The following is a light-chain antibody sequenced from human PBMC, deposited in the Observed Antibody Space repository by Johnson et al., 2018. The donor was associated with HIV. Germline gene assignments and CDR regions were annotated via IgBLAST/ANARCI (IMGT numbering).Light chain of an antibody. V-gene: IGLV1-51*01. CDR3: GTWDNSLRAGV. CDR1: SSNIGYNY. Sequence: QAVLTQPPSVSAAPGQKVTISCSGSSSNIGYNYVSWYQQLPGTAPKLLIYDNNNRPSGIPDRFSGSKSGTSATLDITGLQTGDEADYYCGTWDNSLRAGVFGTGTEVTVL. CDR2: DNN. J-gene: IGLJ1*01.